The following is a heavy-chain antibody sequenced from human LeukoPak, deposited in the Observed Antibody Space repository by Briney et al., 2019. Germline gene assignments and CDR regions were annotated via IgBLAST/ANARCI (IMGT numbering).Heavy chain of an antibody. D-gene: IGHD6-19*01. CDR2: IYYRGST. J-gene: IGHJ4*02. Sequence: SETLSLTCTVSGGSVSSGSYYWSWIRQPPGKGLEWIGYIYYRGSTNYNSSLKSRVTISVDTSKNQFSLKLSSVTAADTAVYYCARDLRAVAGSGTFDYWGQGTLVTVSS. V-gene: IGHV4-61*01. CDR3: ARDLRAVAGSGTFDY. CDR1: GGSVSSGSYY.